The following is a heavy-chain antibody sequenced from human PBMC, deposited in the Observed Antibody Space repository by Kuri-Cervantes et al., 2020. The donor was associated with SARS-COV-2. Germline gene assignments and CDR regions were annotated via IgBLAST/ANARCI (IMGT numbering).Heavy chain of an antibody. Sequence: GGSLRLSCAASGSTFSSYEMHWVRQAPGKGLEWVSYISSSGSAIYYADSVKGRFTISRDNAKNSLYLQMNSLRDEDTAVYYCARESRDAYTRGSFDLWGRGTLVTVSS. J-gene: IGHJ2*01. CDR2: ISSSGSAI. CDR1: GSTFSSYE. V-gene: IGHV3-48*03. D-gene: IGHD5-24*01. CDR3: ARESRDAYTRGSFDL.